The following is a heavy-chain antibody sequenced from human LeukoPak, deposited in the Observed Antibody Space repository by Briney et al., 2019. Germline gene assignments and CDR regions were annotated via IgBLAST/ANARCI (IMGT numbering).Heavy chain of an antibody. CDR3: ARGPSCSSTSCYTTGLFDY. CDR1: GFTFSIYS. D-gene: IGHD2-2*01. Sequence: GGSLRLSCAASGFTFSIYSMNWVRQAPGKGLGSVSSISSSGSSIYYADSLRGRFTVSRDNAKNSLFLQMNSLRDEDTAVYFCARGPSCSSTSCYTTGLFDYWGQGTLVTVSS. J-gene: IGHJ4*02. CDR2: ISSSGSSI. V-gene: IGHV3-21*01.